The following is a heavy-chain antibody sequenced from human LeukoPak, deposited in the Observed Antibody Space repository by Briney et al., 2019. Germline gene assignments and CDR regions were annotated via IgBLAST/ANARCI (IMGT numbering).Heavy chain of an antibody. J-gene: IGHJ4*02. CDR2: ISSSATTI. V-gene: IGHV3-48*03. Sequence: GGSLRLSCAASGFTFTSYEMNWVRQAPGKGLEWISYISSSATTIHYADSVKGRFTISRDNAKKSVCLQMNSLRVEDTAVYYCARGGISFAYWGQGTPVTVSS. CDR3: ARGGISFAY. CDR1: GFTFTSYE.